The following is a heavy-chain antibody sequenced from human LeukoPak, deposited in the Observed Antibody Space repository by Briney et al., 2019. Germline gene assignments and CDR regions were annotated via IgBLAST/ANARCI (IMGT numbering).Heavy chain of an antibody. V-gene: IGHV3-30*03. J-gene: IGHJ6*02. Sequence: GGSLRLSCAASGFTFSSYGMHWVRQAPGKGLEWVAVISYDGSNKYYADSVKGRFTISRDNSKNTLYLQMNSLRAEDTAVYYCARDPGPYYYYYGMDVWGQGTTVTVSS. CDR3: ARDPGPYYYYYGMDV. CDR1: GFTFSSYG. CDR2: ISYDGSNK.